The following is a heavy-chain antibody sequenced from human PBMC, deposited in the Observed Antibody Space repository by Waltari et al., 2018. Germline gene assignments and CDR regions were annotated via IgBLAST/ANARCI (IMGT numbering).Heavy chain of an antibody. CDR1: GFSINSHRPY. V-gene: IGHV4-39*01. J-gene: IGHJ3*01. CDR2: VSYSGTT. CDR3: ATYIGASVGTAAFDV. Sequence: QLQLQESGPRLVRPSETLSLICRVSGFSINSHRPYWAWIRQSPGQGLEWIGTVSYSGTTYISPSLKSRVSVSRDTSKNQVSLILGSVTAADMAVYYCATYIGASVGTAAFDVWGQGTMVTVSS. D-gene: IGHD5-12*01.